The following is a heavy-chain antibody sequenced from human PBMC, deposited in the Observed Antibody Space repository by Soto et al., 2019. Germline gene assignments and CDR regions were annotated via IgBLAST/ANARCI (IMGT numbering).Heavy chain of an antibody. V-gene: IGHV4-31*03. CDR1: GGSISSGGYY. CDR2: IYYSGST. D-gene: IGHD3-22*01. Sequence: PSETLSLTCTVSGGSISSGGYYWSWIRQHPGKGLELIGFIYYSGSTYYNPSLNSRVTISVDTSKNQFSLKLSSVTAADTAVYYCARGSYYDSSGYYGPWGQGTLVTVSS. CDR3: ARGSYYDSSGYYGP. J-gene: IGHJ5*02.